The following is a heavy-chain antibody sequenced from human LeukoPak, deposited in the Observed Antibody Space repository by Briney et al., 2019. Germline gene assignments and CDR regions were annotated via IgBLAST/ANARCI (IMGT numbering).Heavy chain of an antibody. CDR3: AKQRSEVPVASSNY. CDR2: ISGSGDST. D-gene: IGHD2-2*01. J-gene: IGHJ4*02. Sequence: GGSLRLSCATSGFTFSTSAMSWVRQAPGKGLEWVSGISGSGDSTYYVDSVKDRFTISRDNSKSTMYLHINSLRAEDTAIYYCAKQRSEVPVASSNYWGQGTLVTVSS. CDR1: GFTFSTSA. V-gene: IGHV3-23*01.